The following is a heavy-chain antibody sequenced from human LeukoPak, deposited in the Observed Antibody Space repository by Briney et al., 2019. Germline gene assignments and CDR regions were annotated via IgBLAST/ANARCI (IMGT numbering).Heavy chain of an antibody. CDR1: GFTFSSYG. D-gene: IGHD6-6*01. J-gene: IGHJ4*02. V-gene: IGHV3-30*18. CDR2: ISYDGSNK. CDR3: AKDRSSSSYFDY. Sequence: PGRSLRLSCAASGFTFSSYGMHWVRQAPGKGLEWVAVISYDGSNKYYADSVKGRFTISRDNSKNTLYLQMNSLRAEDTAVYYCAKDRSSSSYFDYWGQGTLVTVSS.